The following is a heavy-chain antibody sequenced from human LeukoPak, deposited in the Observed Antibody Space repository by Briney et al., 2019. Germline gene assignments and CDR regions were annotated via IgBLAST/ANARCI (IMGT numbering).Heavy chain of an antibody. Sequence: GGSLRLSCAASGFTFSSYGMHWVRQAPGKGLEWVAVIWYDGSNKYYADSVKGRFTTSRDNSKNTLYLQMNSLRAEDTAVYYCAKSAAGNFDYWGQGTLVTVSS. V-gene: IGHV3-33*06. CDR2: IWYDGSNK. D-gene: IGHD6-13*01. CDR3: AKSAAGNFDY. J-gene: IGHJ4*02. CDR1: GFTFSSYG.